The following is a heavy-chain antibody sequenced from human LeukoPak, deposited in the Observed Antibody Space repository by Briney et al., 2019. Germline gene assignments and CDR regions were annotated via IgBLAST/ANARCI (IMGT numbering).Heavy chain of an antibody. Sequence: PSETLSLTCSVSGGSISSISYYWGWIRQPPGKGLEWIGNIYSSGSTYNNPSLKSRVIISVGTSKNQFSLKLTSVTAADTAVYYCARQGVVGATGFDYWGQGTLVTVSS. J-gene: IGHJ4*02. CDR1: GGSISSISYY. V-gene: IGHV4-39*01. CDR2: IYSSGST. D-gene: IGHD1-26*01. CDR3: ARQGVVGATGFDY.